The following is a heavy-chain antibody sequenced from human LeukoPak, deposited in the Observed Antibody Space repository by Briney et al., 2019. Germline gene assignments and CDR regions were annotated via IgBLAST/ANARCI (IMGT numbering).Heavy chain of an antibody. V-gene: IGHV1-69*05. Sequence: GASAKVSCKASGGTFSSYAISWVRQAPGQGLEWMGGIIPIFGTANYAQKFQGRVTITTDESTSTAYMELSSLRSEDTAVYYCARDRNYYGSGSRPYYFDYWGQGTLVTVSS. CDR2: IIPIFGTA. J-gene: IGHJ4*02. CDR3: ARDRNYYGSGSRPYYFDY. CDR1: GGTFSSYA. D-gene: IGHD3-10*01.